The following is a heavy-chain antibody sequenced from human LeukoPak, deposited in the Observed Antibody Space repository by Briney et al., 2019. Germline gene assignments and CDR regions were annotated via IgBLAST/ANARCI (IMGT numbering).Heavy chain of an antibody. Sequence: GGSLRLSCAASGFTFSSYGMHWVRQAPGKGLEWVAFIRYDGSNKYYADSVKGRFTISRDNSKNTLYLQMNSLRAEDTAVYYCAKDLHRFFHSLPDYWGQGTLVTVSS. V-gene: IGHV3-30*02. CDR1: GFTFSSYG. D-gene: IGHD2-15*01. J-gene: IGHJ4*02. CDR3: AKDLHRFFHSLPDY. CDR2: IRYDGSNK.